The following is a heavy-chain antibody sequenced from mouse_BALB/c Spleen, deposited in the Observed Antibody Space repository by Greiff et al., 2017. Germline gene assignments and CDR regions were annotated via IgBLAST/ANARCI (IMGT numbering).Heavy chain of an antibody. CDR1: GFTFSSFG. CDR2: ISSGSSTI. V-gene: IGHV5-17*02. CDR3: ARADYYGSSYPFAY. Sequence: EVKLVESGGGLVQPGGSRKLSCAASGFTFSSFGMHWVRQAPEKGLEWVAYISSGSSTIYYADTVKGRFTISRDNPKNTLFLQMTSLRSEDTDMYYCARADYYGSSYPFAYWGQGTLVTVSA. J-gene: IGHJ3*01. D-gene: IGHD1-1*01.